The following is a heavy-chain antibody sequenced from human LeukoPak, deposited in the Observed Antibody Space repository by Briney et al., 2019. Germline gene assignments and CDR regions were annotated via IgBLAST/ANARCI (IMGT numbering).Heavy chain of an antibody. J-gene: IGHJ4*02. CDR2: ISAYNGNT. V-gene: IGHV1-18*04. CDR1: GYTFTSYG. Sequence: ASVKVSCKASGYTFTSYGISWVRQAPGQGLEWMGWISAYNGNTKYAQKLQGRVTMTTDTSTSTAYMELRSLRSDDTAVYYCARGPAAAGTSGHVDYWGQGTLVTVSS. D-gene: IGHD6-13*01. CDR3: ARGPAAAGTSGHVDY.